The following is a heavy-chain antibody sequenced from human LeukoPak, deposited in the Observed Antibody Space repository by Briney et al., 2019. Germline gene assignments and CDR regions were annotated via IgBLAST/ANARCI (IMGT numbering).Heavy chain of an antibody. CDR2: ISWNSISI. Sequence: PGRSLRLSCAASGFTFDDYAMHWVRQAPGKGLEWVSGISWNSISIDYADSVKGRFTISRDNAKNTVYLQMNSLRAEDTAVYYCARDYVSGSFGPWGQGTLVTVSS. CDR3: ARDYVSGSFGP. V-gene: IGHV3-9*01. J-gene: IGHJ5*02. D-gene: IGHD3-10*01. CDR1: GFTFDDYA.